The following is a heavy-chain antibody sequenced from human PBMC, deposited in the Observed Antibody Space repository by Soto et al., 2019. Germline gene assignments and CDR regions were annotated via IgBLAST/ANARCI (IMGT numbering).Heavy chain of an antibody. Sequence: PSETLSLTCTVSGGSISRNYWNWIRQPPGKALEYIGYIYYDGNTNYNPSLKSRVTISVDTSKNQFSLTLNSLTAADTAVYYCARDPSGTYYLDSWGQGTLVTVSS. CDR1: GGSISRNY. CDR3: ARDPSGTYYLDS. CDR2: IYYDGNT. J-gene: IGHJ4*02. V-gene: IGHV4-59*01. D-gene: IGHD1-26*01.